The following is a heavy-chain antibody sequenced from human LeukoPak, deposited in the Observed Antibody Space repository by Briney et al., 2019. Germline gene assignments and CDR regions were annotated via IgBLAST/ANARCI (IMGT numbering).Heavy chain of an antibody. D-gene: IGHD6-13*01. CDR3: AKASGSSSWDYFDY. J-gene: IGHJ4*02. CDR2: INWNGHSI. V-gene: IGHV3-9*01. CDR1: GFIFNDYA. Sequence: GGSLRLSCAASGFIFNDYAMFWVRQAPGKGLDWVSAINWNGHSIYYADSVKGRFTISRDNTKNSLYLQMNGLRAEDTALYYCAKASGSSSWDYFDYWGQGTLVTVSS.